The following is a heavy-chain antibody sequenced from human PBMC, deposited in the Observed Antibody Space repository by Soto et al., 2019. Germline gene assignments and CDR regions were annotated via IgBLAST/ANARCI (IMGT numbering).Heavy chain of an antibody. J-gene: IGHJ4*02. V-gene: IGHV1-18*01. D-gene: IGHD3-22*01. Sequence: ASVKVSCKASGYTFTSYGISWVRQAPGQGLEWMGWISAYNGNTNYAQKLQGRVTMTTDTSTSTAYMELRSLRSDDTAVYYCARDNRFYYDSSGKTTELFDYWGQGTLVTVPQ. CDR1: GYTFTSYG. CDR3: ARDNRFYYDSSGKTTELFDY. CDR2: ISAYNGNT.